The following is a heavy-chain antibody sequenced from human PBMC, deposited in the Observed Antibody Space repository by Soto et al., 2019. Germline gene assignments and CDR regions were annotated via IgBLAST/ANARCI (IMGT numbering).Heavy chain of an antibody. V-gene: IGHV3-23*01. CDR1: GFTFISYA. CDR3: AKHHQASYGYDY. J-gene: IGHJ4*02. CDR2: ISGRGGST. Sequence: EVQLLESGGDLVQPGGSLRLSCAASGFTFISYAMSWVRQDPGKGLEWVSAISGRGGSTYYADSVKGRFTTSRDNSKNTLYLEMNTLRAEYTAVYYLAKHHQASYGYDYWGQATLVTFSS. D-gene: IGHD5-18*01.